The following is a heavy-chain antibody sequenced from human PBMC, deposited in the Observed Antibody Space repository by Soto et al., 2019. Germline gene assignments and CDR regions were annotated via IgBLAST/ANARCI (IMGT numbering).Heavy chain of an antibody. D-gene: IGHD6-13*01. V-gene: IGHV5-51*01. CDR1: GYSFTSYW. CDR3: ARRIAAAGNDYYYYGMDV. CDR2: IYPGDSDT. Sequence: SLKISCKGPGYSFTSYWIGWVRQMPGKGLEWMGIIYPGDSDTRYSPSFQGQVTISADKSISTAYLQWSSLKASDTAMYYCARRIAAAGNDYYYYGMDVWGQGTTVTVSS. J-gene: IGHJ6*02.